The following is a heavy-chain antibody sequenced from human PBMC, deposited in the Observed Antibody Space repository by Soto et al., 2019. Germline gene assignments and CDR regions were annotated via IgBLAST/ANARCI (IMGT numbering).Heavy chain of an antibody. D-gene: IGHD3-10*01. CDR1: GVSFNNNG. CDR3: ASVLYYGSGSYSPYGMDV. Sequence: QVQRVQSGAEVKKPGSSVKVSCKTSGVSFNNNGIGWVRQAPGHGLEWMGGVSPPFRTSNYARKFQGRISITANASKGPVNRELSSLTSEDTAQYYCASVLYYGSGSYSPYGMDVWGQGTTVTVSS. CDR2: VSPPFRTS. V-gene: IGHV1-69*01. J-gene: IGHJ6*02.